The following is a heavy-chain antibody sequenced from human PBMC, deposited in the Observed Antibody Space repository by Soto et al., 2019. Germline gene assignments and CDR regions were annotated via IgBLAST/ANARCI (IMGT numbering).Heavy chain of an antibody. CDR3: ARGTTTVTPFYYYYYMDV. CDR1: GGSFSGYY. D-gene: IGHD4-4*01. J-gene: IGHJ6*03. CDR2: INHSGST. Sequence: SETLSLTCAVYGGSFSGYYWSWIRQPPGKGLEWIGEINHSGSTNYNPSLKSRVTISVDTSKNQFSLKLSSVTAADTAVYYFARGTTTVTPFYYYYYMDVWGKGTTVTVSS. V-gene: IGHV4-34*01.